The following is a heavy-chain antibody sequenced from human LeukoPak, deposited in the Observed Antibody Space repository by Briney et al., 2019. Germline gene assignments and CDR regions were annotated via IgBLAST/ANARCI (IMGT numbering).Heavy chain of an antibody. CDR1: GYTFTSFD. D-gene: IGHD3-3*01. CDR3: ARAILGMIIRAFDA. V-gene: IGHV1-8*01. CDR2: MNPNSGST. Sequence: ASVKVSCKASGYTFTSFDINWVRQASGQGLEWVEWMNPNSGSTGYAQTFQGRVTMTRNTSIGTAYMELGSLRSDDTAVYYCARAILGMIIRAFDAWGQGTLVTVSS. J-gene: IGHJ5*02.